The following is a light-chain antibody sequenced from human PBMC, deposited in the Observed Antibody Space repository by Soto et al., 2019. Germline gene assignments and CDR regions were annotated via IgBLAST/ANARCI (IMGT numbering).Light chain of an antibody. CDR1: QSISSSY. J-gene: IGKJ1*01. Sequence: EIVLTQSPGTLSLSPGERATLSCRASQSISSSYLAWYQQKPGQAPRLLVYGVSSRASDVPDRFSGSGSGTDFTLTISSLEPEDSAVYYCQQYNDSRTLGHGTKVDIK. CDR3: QQYNDSRT. V-gene: IGKV3-20*01. CDR2: GVS.